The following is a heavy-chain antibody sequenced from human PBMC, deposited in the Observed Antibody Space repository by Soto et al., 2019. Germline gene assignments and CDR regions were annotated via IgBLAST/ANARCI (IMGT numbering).Heavy chain of an antibody. V-gene: IGHV2-5*02. CDR2: IYWDDDK. CDR3: AHQNNWSVFDP. Sequence: QITLKESGPTLVKPTQTLTLTCTFSGFSLSTSGVGVGWIRQPPGKALEWLALIYWDDDKRYSPSLKSRLTITKDTTNNQVVLTMTNMDPVDTATYYWAHQNNWSVFDPWGQGTLVTVSS. CDR1: GFSLSTSGVG. D-gene: IGHD1-20*01. J-gene: IGHJ5*02.